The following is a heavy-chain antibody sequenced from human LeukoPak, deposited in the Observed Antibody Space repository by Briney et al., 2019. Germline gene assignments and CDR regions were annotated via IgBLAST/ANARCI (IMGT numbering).Heavy chain of an antibody. V-gene: IGHV4-59*08. D-gene: IGHD3-9*01. J-gene: IGHJ4*02. CDR2: IYYSGST. CDR3: ARHVWLQPFDY. CDR1: GGSMNSYY. Sequence: SETLSLACSVSGGSMNSYYWSWIRQSPGKGLEWIGYIYYSGSTNYNPSLKSRVTISVDTSKNQFSLKLSSVTAADTAVYYCARHVWLQPFDYWGQGTLVTVSS.